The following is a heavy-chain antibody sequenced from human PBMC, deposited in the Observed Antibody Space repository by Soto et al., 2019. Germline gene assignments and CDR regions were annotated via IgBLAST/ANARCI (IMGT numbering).Heavy chain of an antibody. CDR2: MYPTGST. Sequence: SETLSLTCTVSCYSISSGCYWGWIRQPPGKLLEWIGSMYPTGSTYYNPSLKSRVTISVDTSKNQFSLKLTSVTAADTAVYYCVRDLNYGLYYFDYWGQGTLVTVSS. V-gene: IGHV4-38-2*02. CDR3: VRDLNYGLYYFDY. D-gene: IGHD3-10*01. CDR1: CYSISSGCY. J-gene: IGHJ4*02.